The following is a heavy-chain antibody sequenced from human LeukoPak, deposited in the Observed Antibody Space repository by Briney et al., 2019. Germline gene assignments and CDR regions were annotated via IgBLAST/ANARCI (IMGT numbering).Heavy chain of an antibody. CDR1: GFTFSSYA. Sequence: GGSLRLSCAASGFTFSSYAMGWVRQAPGKGLEWVAVIRYDGSNKYYADSVRGRFTISRDNSKNTLYLQMNSLRAEDTAVYYCAKDLGFLEWLEGVFDYWGQGTLVTVSS. CDR3: AKDLGFLEWLEGVFDY. D-gene: IGHD3-3*01. V-gene: IGHV3-30*02. J-gene: IGHJ4*02. CDR2: IRYDGSNK.